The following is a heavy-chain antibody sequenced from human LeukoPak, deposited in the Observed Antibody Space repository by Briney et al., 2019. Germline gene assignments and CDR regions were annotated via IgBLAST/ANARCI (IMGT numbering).Heavy chain of an antibody. CDR3: VRGNDYGGPHY. J-gene: IGHJ4*02. CDR1: GFTFSSYW. D-gene: IGHD4-23*01. V-gene: IGHV3-74*01. Sequence: GGSLRLSCAVSGFTFSSYWMHWVRQAPGKGLVWVSRIDRDGSRINYADSAKGRFTISRDNGKNTLFLQMNSLRAEDAAVYYCVRGNDYGGPHYWGQGTLVTVSS. CDR2: IDRDGSRI.